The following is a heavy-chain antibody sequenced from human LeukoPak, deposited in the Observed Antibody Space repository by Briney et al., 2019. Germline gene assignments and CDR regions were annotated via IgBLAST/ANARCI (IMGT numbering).Heavy chain of an antibody. CDR3: ARVLDISGWYGFDY. J-gene: IGHJ4*02. D-gene: IGHD6-19*01. CDR1: GGSITSGGYY. CDR2: IYYSGST. V-gene: IGHV4-30-4*08. Sequence: PSETLSLTCTVSGGSITSGGYYWSWIRQPPGKGLEWIGYIYYSGSTYYNPSLKSRVTISVGTSKNQFSLKLSSVTAADTAVYYCARVLDISGWYGFDYWGQGTLVTVSS.